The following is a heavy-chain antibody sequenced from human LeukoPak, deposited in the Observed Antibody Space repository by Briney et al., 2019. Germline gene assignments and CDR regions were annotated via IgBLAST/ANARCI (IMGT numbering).Heavy chain of an antibody. CDR2: INHSGST. D-gene: IGHD6-19*01. CDR1: GGSSSGYY. CDR3: ARGKWLLDY. J-gene: IGHJ4*02. Sequence: PSETLSLTCAVYGGSSSGYYWSWIHQPPGKGLEWIGEINHSGSTNYNPSLKSRVTISVDTSKNQFSLKLSSVTAADTAVYYCARGKWLLDYWGQGTLVTVSS. V-gene: IGHV4-34*01.